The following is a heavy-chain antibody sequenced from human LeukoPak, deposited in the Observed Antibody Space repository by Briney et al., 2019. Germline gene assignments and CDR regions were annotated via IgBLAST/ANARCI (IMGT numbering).Heavy chain of an antibody. CDR1: GYTLTSYG. D-gene: IGHD3-10*01. CDR2: ISAYNGNT. V-gene: IGHV1-18*01. J-gene: IGHJ6*02. Sequence: GASVKVSCKASGYTLTSYGISWVRQAPGQGLEWMGWISAYNGNTNYAQKLQGRVTMTTDTSTSTAYMELRSLRSDDTAVCYCARDGSGSPSPYYYYGMDVWGQGTTVTVSS. CDR3: ARDGSGSPSPYYYYGMDV.